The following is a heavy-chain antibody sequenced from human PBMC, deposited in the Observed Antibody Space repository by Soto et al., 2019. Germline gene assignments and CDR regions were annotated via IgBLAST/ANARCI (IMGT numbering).Heavy chain of an antibody. D-gene: IGHD3-22*01. CDR3: ARGMEEYYYDSSGRDAFDI. Sequence: GASVKVSCKAAGYTFTGYYMHWVRQAPGQGIEWMGWINPNSGGTNYAQKFQGWVTMTRDTSISTAYMELSRLRSDDTAVYYCARGMEEYYYDSSGRDAFDIWGQGTMVTVSS. CDR2: INPNSGGT. V-gene: IGHV1-2*04. CDR1: GYTFTGYY. J-gene: IGHJ3*02.